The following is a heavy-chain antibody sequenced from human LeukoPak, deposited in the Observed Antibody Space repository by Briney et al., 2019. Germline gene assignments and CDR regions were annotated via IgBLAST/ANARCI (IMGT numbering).Heavy chain of an antibody. CDR3: ARSRVVVTAIPGAFDI. J-gene: IGHJ3*02. CDR1: GGSFSGYY. CDR2: INHSGST. V-gene: IGHV4-34*01. D-gene: IGHD2-21*02. Sequence: SETLSLTCAVYGGSFSGYYWSWIRQPPGKGLEWIGEINHSGSTNYNPSLKSRVTISVDTSKDQFSLKLSSVTAADTAVYYCARSRVVVTAIPGAFDIWGQGTMVTVSS.